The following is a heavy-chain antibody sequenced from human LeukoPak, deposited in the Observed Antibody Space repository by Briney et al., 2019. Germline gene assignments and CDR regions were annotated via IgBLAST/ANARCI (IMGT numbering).Heavy chain of an antibody. CDR1: GFTFSSYS. CDR3: TTVEGGGDCYPY. V-gene: IGHV3-15*01. CDR2: IKSKTDGGTT. Sequence: GGSLRLSCAASGFTFSSYSMNWVRQAPGKGLEWVGRIKSKTDGGTTDYAAPVKGRFIISTDDSKNTLYLQMNSLKTEDTAMYYCTTVEGGGDCYPYWGQGTLVTVSA. J-gene: IGHJ4*02. D-gene: IGHD2-21*02.